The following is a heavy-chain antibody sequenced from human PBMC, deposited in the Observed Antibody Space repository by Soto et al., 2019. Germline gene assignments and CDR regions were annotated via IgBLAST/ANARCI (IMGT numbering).Heavy chain of an antibody. CDR1: GFIFSSYA. CDR3: AKVSSDRGYYYFAMDV. V-gene: IGHV3-30*18. Sequence: QVQLLESGGGVVQPGRSLRLSCAASGFIFSSYAMHWVRQAPGKGLEWVAVISHGGNEKYYADSVEGRFTISRDNSKNMVYLQMNGLRPEDTAVYYCAKVSSDRGYYYFAMDVWGQGTTVNVSS. D-gene: IGHD3-10*01. J-gene: IGHJ6*02. CDR2: ISHGGNEK.